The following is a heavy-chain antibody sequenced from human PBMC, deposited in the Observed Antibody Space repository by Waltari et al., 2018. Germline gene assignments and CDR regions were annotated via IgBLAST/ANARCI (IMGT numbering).Heavy chain of an antibody. CDR2: IFHSGSS. CDR3: ARDGYDYVVD. J-gene: IGHJ4*02. D-gene: IGHD3-16*01. V-gene: IGHV4-38-2*02. Sequence: QVKLQESGPGLVQPSETLSLTCVVSGFSISSGFHWGWIRQSPGKGLQWIASIFHSGSSYYNPSLKSRVTISVDTSKNRISLSLRSVTAADTAIYYCARDGYDYVVDWGQGALVIVSS. CDR1: GFSISSGFH.